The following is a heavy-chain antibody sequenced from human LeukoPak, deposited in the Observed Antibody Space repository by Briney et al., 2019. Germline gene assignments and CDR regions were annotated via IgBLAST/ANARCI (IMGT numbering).Heavy chain of an antibody. Sequence: GGSLRLSCAASGFTFSKYWMLWVRQAPGKGLESVSRINTDGTVTTYADSVKGRFTVSRDDAKDSLYLQMHSLRAEDTAVYFCARDGSYYGGYYFDYWGQGTLVTVSS. CDR2: INTDGTVT. CDR1: GFTFSKYW. CDR3: ARDGSYYGGYYFDY. J-gene: IGHJ4*02. V-gene: IGHV3-74*01. D-gene: IGHD1-26*01.